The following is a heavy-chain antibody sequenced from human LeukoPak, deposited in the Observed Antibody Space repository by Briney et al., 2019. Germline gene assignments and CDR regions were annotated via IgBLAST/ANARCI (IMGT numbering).Heavy chain of an antibody. CDR1: GGSISSYY. Sequence: KTSETLSLTCTVSGGSISSYYWSWIRQPPGKGLEWIGYIYYSGSTNYNPSLKSRVTISVDTSKNQFSLKLSSVTAADTAVYYCARVGIAVATVDYWGQGTLVTVSS. D-gene: IGHD6-19*01. J-gene: IGHJ4*02. V-gene: IGHV4-59*08. CDR3: ARVGIAVATVDY. CDR2: IYYSGST.